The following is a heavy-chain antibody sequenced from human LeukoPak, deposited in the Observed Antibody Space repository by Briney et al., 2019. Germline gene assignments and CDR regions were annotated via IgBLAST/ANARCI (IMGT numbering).Heavy chain of an antibody. Sequence: ASVKVSCKASGYTFTSYDINWVRQATGQGLEWMGWMNPNSGNTGYAQKFQGRVTMTRNTSISTAYMELSSLRSEDTAVYYCARGGPIYGSGSYSSYYYYMDVWGKGTTVTISS. J-gene: IGHJ6*03. CDR3: ARGGPIYGSGSYSSYYYYMDV. CDR1: GYTFTSYD. D-gene: IGHD3-10*01. V-gene: IGHV1-8*01. CDR2: MNPNSGNT.